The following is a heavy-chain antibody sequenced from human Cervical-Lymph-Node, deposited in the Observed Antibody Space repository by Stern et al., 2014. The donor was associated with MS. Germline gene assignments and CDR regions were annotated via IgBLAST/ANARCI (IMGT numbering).Heavy chain of an antibody. D-gene: IGHD2-2*01. J-gene: IGHJ6*02. CDR1: GYSFSDFN. CDR2: ISPHTGGA. CDR3: ATDGGTSFQMDV. V-gene: IGHV1-2*06. Sequence: QMQLVQSGAQVKEPGASVKVSCKASGYSFSDFNTHWVRQAPGQGLEWMGRISPHTGGAKYAQKFQGRVTMTRDTSIITAYMELDRLTTDDTAVYYCATDGGTSFQMDVWGQGTTVTVSS.